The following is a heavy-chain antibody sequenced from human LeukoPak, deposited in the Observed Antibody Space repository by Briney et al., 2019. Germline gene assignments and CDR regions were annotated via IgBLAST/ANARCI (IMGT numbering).Heavy chain of an antibody. CDR1: GYTFTGYY. Sequence: ASVTVSFTSSGYTFTGYYMHWVRHAPGQGLEWMGWINPNSGGTNYAQKFQGRVTMTRDTSISTAYMELSRLRSDDTAVYYCARDSQTTVSTSQLGFDPWGQGTLVTVSS. CDR3: ARDSQTTVSTSQLGFDP. D-gene: IGHD4-17*01. CDR2: INPNSGGT. V-gene: IGHV1-2*02. J-gene: IGHJ5*02.